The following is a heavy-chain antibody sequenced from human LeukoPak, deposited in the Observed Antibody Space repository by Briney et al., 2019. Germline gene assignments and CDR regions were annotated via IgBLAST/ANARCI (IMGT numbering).Heavy chain of an antibody. J-gene: IGHJ4*02. D-gene: IGHD6-19*01. CDR2: ISGSGGST. CDR3: AKGEDSSGWYALFDY. Sequence: PGGSLRLSRAASGFTFSSYAMSWVRQAPGKGLEWVSGISGSGGSTYYADSVKGRFTISRDNSKNTLYLQMNSLRAEDTAVYYCAKGEDSSGWYALFDYWGQGTLVTVSS. V-gene: IGHV3-23*01. CDR1: GFTFSSYA.